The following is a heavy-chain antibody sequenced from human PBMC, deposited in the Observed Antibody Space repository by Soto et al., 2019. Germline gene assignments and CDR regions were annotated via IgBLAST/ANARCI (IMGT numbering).Heavy chain of an antibody. D-gene: IGHD2-21*02. CDR3: ASSEYGGGDCYSDY. CDR2: IIPILGIA. Sequence: QVQLVQSGAEVKKPGSSVKVSCKASGGTFSSYTISWVRQAPGQGLEWMGRIIPILGIANYAQKFQGRVTITADKSTSTAYMELSSMRSEDTAVYYCASSEYGGGDCYSDYWGQGTLVTVSS. V-gene: IGHV1-69*02. J-gene: IGHJ4*02. CDR1: GGTFSSYT.